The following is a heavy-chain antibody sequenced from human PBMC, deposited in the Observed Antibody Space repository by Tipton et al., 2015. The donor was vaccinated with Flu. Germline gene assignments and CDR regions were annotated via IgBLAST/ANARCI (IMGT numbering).Heavy chain of an antibody. CDR3: ARDDASFFGFRQPFDY. CDR2: ISSRAGTL. V-gene: IGHV3-11*01. J-gene: IGHJ4*02. CDR1: GFTFYDYY. D-gene: IGHD3-16*01. Sequence: SLRLSCTASGFTFYDYYMAWIRQAPGKGLEWISSISSRAGTLEYADSVKGRFTISRDNALNTLYLQMDGLTAEDTAIYYCARDDASFFGFRQPFDYWGQGTPVTASS.